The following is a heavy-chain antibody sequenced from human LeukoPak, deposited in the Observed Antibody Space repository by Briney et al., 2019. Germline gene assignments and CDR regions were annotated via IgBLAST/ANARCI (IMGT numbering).Heavy chain of an antibody. CDR2: IKHDESEK. J-gene: IGHJ4*02. CDR3: TRRLDD. CDR1: GFSFNSDW. D-gene: IGHD3-16*01. Sequence: GGSLRLSCAASGFSFNSDWMDWVRQAPGKGLEWVANIKHDESEKNYLDSVEGRFTISRDNAQNSLYLQMNGLRVEDTAVYYCTRRLDDWGQGTLVTVSS. V-gene: IGHV3-7*01.